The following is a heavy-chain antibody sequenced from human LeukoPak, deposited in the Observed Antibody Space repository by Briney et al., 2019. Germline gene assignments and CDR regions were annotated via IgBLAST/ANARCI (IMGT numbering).Heavy chain of an antibody. J-gene: IGHJ4*02. CDR1: GGSISSTNYY. D-gene: IGHD1-1*01. CDR3: ARRYNWNDRWD. V-gene: IGHV4-39*07. Sequence: PSETLSLTCTVSGGSISSTNYYWGWIRQPPGKGLEWIGSTYYSGSTYCNPSLKSRLTISLDTSKNQFSLRLSSVTAADTAFYYCARRYNWNDRWDWGQGTLVTVSP. CDR2: TYYSGST.